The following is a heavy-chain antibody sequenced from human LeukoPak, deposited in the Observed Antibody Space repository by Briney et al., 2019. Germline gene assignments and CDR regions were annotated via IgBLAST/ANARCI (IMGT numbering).Heavy chain of an antibody. CDR3: ARWYYYDSSGYRFDY. Sequence: GSLRLSCAASGFTFSSYWMSWVRQAPGKGLEWIGYIYYSGSTNYNPSLKSRVTISVDTSKNQFSLKLSSVTAADTAVYYCARWYYYDSSGYRFDYWGQGTLVTVSS. J-gene: IGHJ4*02. V-gene: IGHV4-59*01. D-gene: IGHD3-22*01. CDR1: GFTFSSYW. CDR2: IYYSGST.